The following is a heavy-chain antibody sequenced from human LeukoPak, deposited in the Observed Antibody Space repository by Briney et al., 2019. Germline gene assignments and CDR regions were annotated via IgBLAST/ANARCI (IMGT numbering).Heavy chain of an antibody. CDR1: GFTFDDYA. J-gene: IGHJ6*02. Sequence: GGSLRLSCAASGFTFDDYAMHWVRQAPGKGLEWVSGISWNSGSIGYADSVKGRFTIPRDNAKNSLYLQMNSLRAEDTALYYCAKGGITIFGGPYGMDVWGQGTTVTVSS. D-gene: IGHD3-3*01. V-gene: IGHV3-9*01. CDR3: AKGGITIFGGPYGMDV. CDR2: ISWNSGSI.